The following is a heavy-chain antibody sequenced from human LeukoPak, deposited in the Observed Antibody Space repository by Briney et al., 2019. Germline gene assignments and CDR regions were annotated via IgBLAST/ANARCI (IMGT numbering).Heavy chain of an antibody. CDR2: ISYDGSNK. J-gene: IGHJ4*02. V-gene: IGHV3-30-3*01. Sequence: GGSLRLSCAASGFTFSSYAMHWVRQAPGKGLEWVAVISYDGSNKYYADSVKGRFTISRDNSENTLHLQMNSLRAEDTAVYYCARDPRSLYSSSWYFDYWGQGTLVTVSS. CDR1: GFTFSSYA. D-gene: IGHD6-13*01. CDR3: ARDPRSLYSSSWYFDY.